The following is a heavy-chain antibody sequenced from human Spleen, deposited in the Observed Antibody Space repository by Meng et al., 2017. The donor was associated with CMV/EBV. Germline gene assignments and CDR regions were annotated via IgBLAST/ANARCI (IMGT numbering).Heavy chain of an antibody. CDR3: ARDNNWGPDY. J-gene: IGHJ4*02. D-gene: IGHD7-27*01. CDR1: GYTFSDYY. CDR2: INPNSGGT. V-gene: IGHV1-2*06. Sequence: ASVKVSCKASGYTFSDYYMQWVRQAPGQGLEWMGRINPNSGGTTYARKFQGRVTMTRDTSINTGYMELTRLTSDDTAVYYCARDNNWGPDYWGQGTLVTVSS.